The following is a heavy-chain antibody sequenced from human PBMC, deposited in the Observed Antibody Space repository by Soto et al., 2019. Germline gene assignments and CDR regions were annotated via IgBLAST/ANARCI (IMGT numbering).Heavy chain of an antibody. V-gene: IGHV3-21*01. D-gene: IGHD6-6*01. CDR1: GFTFSHYS. CDR2: ISGSSSYI. Sequence: GGSLRLSCAASGFTFSHYSMNWVRQAPGKGLEWVSSISGSSSYIYYADSVKGRFTISRDNAKNSLYLQMNSLRAEDTAVYYCARDASILHSSFDYWGRGTLVTVSS. J-gene: IGHJ4*02. CDR3: ARDASILHSSFDY.